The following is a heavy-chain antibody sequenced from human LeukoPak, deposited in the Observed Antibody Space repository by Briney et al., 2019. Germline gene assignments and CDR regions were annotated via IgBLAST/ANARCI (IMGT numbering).Heavy chain of an antibody. CDR2: ISSSGATI. V-gene: IGHV3-48*03. Sequence: GGSLRLSCAASGFTFSTYNMNWVRQAPGKGLEWVSYISSSGATIYYADAVKGRFTISRDNAKSSLYLQMNSLRAEDTAVYYCTRDAGTRLKYSFGYGDYWGQGALVTVSS. CDR3: TRDAGTRLKYSFGYGDY. CDR1: GFTFSTYN. D-gene: IGHD5-18*01. J-gene: IGHJ4*02.